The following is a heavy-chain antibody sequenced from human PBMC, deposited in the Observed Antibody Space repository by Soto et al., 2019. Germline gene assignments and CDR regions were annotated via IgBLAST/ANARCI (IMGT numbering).Heavy chain of an antibody. J-gene: IGHJ4*02. CDR3: ARAVAVPADFDY. V-gene: IGHV1-3*05. CDR1: GYTFTGYA. CDR2: INAGNGNT. D-gene: IGHD6-19*01. Sequence: QVQLVQSGAEEKKPGASVKVSCKASGYTFTGYAMHWVRQAPGQRLEWMGWINAGNGNTKYSQKFQGRVTITGDTSASTVYMELSSLRYEDTAVYYCARAVAVPADFDYWGQGTLVTVSS.